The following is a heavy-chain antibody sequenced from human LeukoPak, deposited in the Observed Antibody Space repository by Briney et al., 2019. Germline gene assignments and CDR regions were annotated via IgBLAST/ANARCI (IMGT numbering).Heavy chain of an antibody. CDR1: GYTFTGYY. CDR2: INPSGGST. Sequence: ASVKVSCKASGYTFTGYYMHWVRQAPGQGLEWMGIINPSGGSTSYAQKFQGRVTMTRDTSTSTVYMELSSLRSEDTAVYYCARDESGSYLLSGSNQRAINYYYYHYMDVWGKGTTVTVSS. CDR3: ARDESGSYLLSGSNQRAINYYYYHYMDV. J-gene: IGHJ6*03. V-gene: IGHV1-46*01. D-gene: IGHD1-26*01.